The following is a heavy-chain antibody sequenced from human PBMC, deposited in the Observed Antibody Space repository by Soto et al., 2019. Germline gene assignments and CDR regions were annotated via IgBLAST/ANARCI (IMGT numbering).Heavy chain of an antibody. CDR2: IYYSGST. CDR1: GGSINSYY. V-gene: IGHV4-59*01. D-gene: IGHD5-18*01. CDR3: ARAGTAMVESDY. Sequence: QVQLQEWGPGLVKPSETLSLTCTVSGGSINSYYWSWIGQPPGKGLEWIGYIYYSGSTNYNPSLKSRVTISVVRSKNQFSLKLNSVTTADTAVYYCARAGTAMVESDYWGQGTLVTVSS. J-gene: IGHJ4*02.